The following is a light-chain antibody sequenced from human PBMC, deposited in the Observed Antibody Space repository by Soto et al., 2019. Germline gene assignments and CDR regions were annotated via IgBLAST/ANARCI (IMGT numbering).Light chain of an antibody. CDR3: QQSYSIPIT. J-gene: IGKJ5*01. CDR1: QSIGRY. CDR2: TAS. Sequence: DIPMTPSPSSLSASVGGRVTITCRASQSIGRYLNWYQEKPGKAPNVAIFTASSLQSGVPSRFNGSGSGTEFTLTISSLQPEDFANYYCQQSYSIPITFGQGTRLEIK. V-gene: IGKV1-39*01.